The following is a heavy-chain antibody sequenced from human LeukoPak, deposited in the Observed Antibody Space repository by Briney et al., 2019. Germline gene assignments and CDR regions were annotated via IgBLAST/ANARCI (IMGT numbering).Heavy chain of an antibody. Sequence: ASVKVSCKASGYTFTSSDINWVRQATRQGLEWMGWMNPNSGNTGYAQKFQGRVTMTRNTSISTAYMELSSLRSEDTAVYYCASGVHVDGSGSYYLDYWGQGTLVTVSS. CDR2: MNPNSGNT. J-gene: IGHJ4*02. V-gene: IGHV1-8*01. D-gene: IGHD3-10*01. CDR1: GYTFTSSD. CDR3: ASGVHVDGSGSYYLDY.